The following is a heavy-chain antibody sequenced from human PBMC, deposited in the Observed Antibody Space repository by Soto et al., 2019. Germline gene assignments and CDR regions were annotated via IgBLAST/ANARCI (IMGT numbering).Heavy chain of an antibody. V-gene: IGHV3-9*01. Sequence: VQVVASGGGLIQPGRSLRLSCAVSGFRFEQYVMHWDRQAPGKDLECVSTVSPTGDTVAYADSVEGRFTVSRDNAKNSLYLQMNSLKGDDTAFYYCLKDAPNGSIDDWGQGTLVTVSS. CDR1: GFRFEQYV. CDR2: VSPTGDTV. J-gene: IGHJ4*02. D-gene: IGHD3-10*01. CDR3: LKDAPNGSIDD.